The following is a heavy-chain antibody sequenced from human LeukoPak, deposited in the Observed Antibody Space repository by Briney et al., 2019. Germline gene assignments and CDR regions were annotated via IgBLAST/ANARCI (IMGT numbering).Heavy chain of an antibody. CDR2: ISDDGSNK. Sequence: PGRSLRLSCAASGFTFSTYAMHWVCQAPGKGLEWVALISDDGSNKQYADSVKGRFTISRDNSKNTLYLQMNSLRAEDTAVYYCAVDGDYYDSSGSDAFDVWGQGTMVTVSS. V-gene: IGHV3-30*04. CDR1: GFTFSTYA. CDR3: AVDGDYYDSSGSDAFDV. D-gene: IGHD3-22*01. J-gene: IGHJ3*01.